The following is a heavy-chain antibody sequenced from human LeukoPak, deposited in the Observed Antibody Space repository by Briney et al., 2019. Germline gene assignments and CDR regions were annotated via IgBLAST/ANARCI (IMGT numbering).Heavy chain of an antibody. CDR2: IIPILGIA. V-gene: IGHV1-69*04. J-gene: IGHJ4*02. CDR1: GGTFSSYA. CDR3: ARGGYSSSFFDY. D-gene: IGHD6-13*01. Sequence: SVKVSCKASGGTFSSYAISWVRQAPGQGLEWMGRIIPILGIANYAQKFQGRVTITADKSTSTAYMELSSLRSDDTAVYYCARGGYSSSFFDYWGQGTLVTVSS.